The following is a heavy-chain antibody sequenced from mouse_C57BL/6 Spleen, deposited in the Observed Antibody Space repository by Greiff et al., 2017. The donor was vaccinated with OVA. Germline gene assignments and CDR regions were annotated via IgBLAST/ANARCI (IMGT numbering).Heavy chain of an antibody. CDR2: IHPNSGST. Sequence: VQLQQPGAELVKPGASVKLSCKASGYTFTSYWMHWVKQRPGQGLEWIGMIHPNSGSTNYNEKFKSKATLTVDKSSSTAYMQLSSLTSEDSAVYDGARAGSGYWYFDVWGTGTTVTVSS. V-gene: IGHV1-64*01. D-gene: IGHD3-2*02. J-gene: IGHJ1*03. CDR1: GYTFTSYW. CDR3: ARAGSGYWYFDV.